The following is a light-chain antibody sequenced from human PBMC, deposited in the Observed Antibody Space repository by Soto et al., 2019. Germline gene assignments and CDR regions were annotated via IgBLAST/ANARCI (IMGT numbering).Light chain of an antibody. J-gene: IGKJ2*01. CDR3: QQYHRFPYS. CDR1: QSISNW. V-gene: IGKV1-5*03. CDR2: RAS. Sequence: DIQMSQSPSTLAPSVGDRVTISCRASQSISNWLAWYQQKPGEAPELLIYRASNLQSGVPSRFSGSGSGTEFTLTISSLQTDDFATYYYQQYHRFPYSLGPGTQLEI.